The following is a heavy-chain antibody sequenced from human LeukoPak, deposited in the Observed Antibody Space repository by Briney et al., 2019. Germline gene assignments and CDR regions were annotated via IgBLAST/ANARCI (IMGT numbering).Heavy chain of an antibody. D-gene: IGHD2-2*01. CDR1: GGTFSSYT. CDR2: IIPILGIA. Sequence: SVKVSCKASGGTFSSYTISWVRQAPGQGLEWMGRIIPILGIANNAQKFQGRVTITADKSTSTAYMELSSLRSEDTAVYYCAREAHNCSSTSCYFKGGIFDYWGQGTLVTVSS. V-gene: IGHV1-69*02. CDR3: AREAHNCSSTSCYFKGGIFDY. J-gene: IGHJ4*02.